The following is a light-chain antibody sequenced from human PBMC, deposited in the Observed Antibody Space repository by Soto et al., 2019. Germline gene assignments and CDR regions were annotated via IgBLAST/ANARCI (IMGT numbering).Light chain of an antibody. CDR1: SSNIGSNY. V-gene: IGLV1-47*01. J-gene: IGLJ2*01. CDR2: RNN. Sequence: QSVLTQPPSASGTPGQSVTISCSGSSSNIGSNYVYWYQQLPGTAPKLLIYRNNQRPSGVPDRFSGSKSGTSSSLAISGLRSEDEADYYCAAWDDSLSGRGVVFGGGTKLTVL. CDR3: AAWDDSLSGRGVV.